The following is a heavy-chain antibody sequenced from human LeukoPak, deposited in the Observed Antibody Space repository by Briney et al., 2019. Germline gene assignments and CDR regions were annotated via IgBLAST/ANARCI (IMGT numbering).Heavy chain of an antibody. CDR2: IRRKTDGETT. D-gene: IGHD3-22*01. CDR3: ATPLDYYDRSGYHRGGD. CDR1: GFTFSNVW. Sequence: PGGSLRLSCAASGFTFSNVWMSWVRQVPGKGLEWVGRIRRKTDGETTDHAAPVKGRFTISRDDSKNTLYLQMNSLRAEDTAVYYCATPLDYYDRSGYHRGGDWGQGTLVTVSS. V-gene: IGHV3-15*01. J-gene: IGHJ4*02.